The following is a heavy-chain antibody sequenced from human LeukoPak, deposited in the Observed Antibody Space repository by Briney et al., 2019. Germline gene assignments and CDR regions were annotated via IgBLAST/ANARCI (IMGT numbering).Heavy chain of an antibody. D-gene: IGHD2-21*01. CDR3: STGGGANDY. Sequence: GGSLRLSCAVSGFTFDNAWMSWVRQAPRKGLEWVGRIRTRTAGGTADYGAPVKGRFTISRDDSKNTVYLQMNSLKTEDTAIYYCSTGGGANDYWGQGTLVTVSS. J-gene: IGHJ4*02. V-gene: IGHV3-15*01. CDR1: GFTFDNAW. CDR2: IRTRTAGGTA.